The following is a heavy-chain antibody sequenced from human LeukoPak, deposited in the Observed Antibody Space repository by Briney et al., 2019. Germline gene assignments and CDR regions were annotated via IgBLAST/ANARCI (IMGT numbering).Heavy chain of an antibody. J-gene: IGHJ6*02. Sequence: SQTLSLTCAMSGDSVSSNSAAWNWIRQSPSRGLEWLGRTDYRSKWYNDDAVSVKSRITINPDTSKNQFSLQLNSVTPEDTAVYYSAREVAVAGTYYYYYYGMDVWGQGTTVTVSS. V-gene: IGHV6-1*01. CDR1: GDSVSSNSAA. CDR3: AREVAVAGTYYYYYYGMDV. CDR2: TDYRSKWYN. D-gene: IGHD6-19*01.